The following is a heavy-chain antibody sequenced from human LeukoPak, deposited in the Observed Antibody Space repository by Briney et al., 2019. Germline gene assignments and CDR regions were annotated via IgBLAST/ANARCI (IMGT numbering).Heavy chain of an antibody. CDR1: GGSVSSGSYY. V-gene: IGHV4-61*01. CDR3: AREITMVRGVSHAFDI. D-gene: IGHD3-10*01. J-gene: IGHJ3*02. Sequence: SETLSLTCTVSGGSVSSGSYYWSWIRQPPGKGLEWIGYIYYSGSTNYNPSLKSRVTISVDTSKNQFSLKLSSVTAADTAVYYCAREITMVRGVSHAFDIWGQGTMVTVSS. CDR2: IYYSGST.